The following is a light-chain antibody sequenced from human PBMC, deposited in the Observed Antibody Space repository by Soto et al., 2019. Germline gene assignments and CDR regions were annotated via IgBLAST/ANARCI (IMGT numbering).Light chain of an antibody. Sequence: QSALTQPRSVSGSPGQSVTISCTGTSSDVGGYNYVFWYQQHPGKAPQLMIYDVSKRPARVPDRFSGSKSGNTASLTISGLHASDEADYYCCSYAGSYHYVFGTGTKLTVL. CDR1: SSDVGGYNY. CDR3: CSYAGSYHYV. J-gene: IGLJ1*01. CDR2: DVS. V-gene: IGLV2-11*01.